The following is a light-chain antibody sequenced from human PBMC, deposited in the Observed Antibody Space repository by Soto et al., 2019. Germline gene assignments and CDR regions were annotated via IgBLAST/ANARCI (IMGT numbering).Light chain of an antibody. J-gene: IGLJ1*01. CDR1: SSNIGSNY. CDR3: AAWDDSLSGL. CDR2: RNN. V-gene: IGLV1-47*01. Sequence: QSVLTQPPSASGTPGQRVTISCCGSSSNIGSNYVYWYQQLPGTAPKLLIYRNNQRPSGVPDRFSGSKSGTSASLAISGLRSEDEADYYCAAWDDSLSGLFGTGTKLTVL.